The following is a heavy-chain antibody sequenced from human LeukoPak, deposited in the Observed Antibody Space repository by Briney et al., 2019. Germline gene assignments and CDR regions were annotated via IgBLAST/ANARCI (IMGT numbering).Heavy chain of an antibody. D-gene: IGHD5-12*01. CDR2: IDEDGDEK. CDR3: ARHVPRGRSDFDC. CDR1: GFTFDDHW. J-gene: IGHJ4*02. V-gene: IGHV3-7*01. Sequence: GGSLRLSCAASGFTFDDHWMAWVRQTPGRGPEWVANIDEDGDEKSYAGSVKGRFSVSRDNGRTSLYLQMNSLRAEDTAIYYCARHVPRGRSDFDCWGQGVLVTVS.